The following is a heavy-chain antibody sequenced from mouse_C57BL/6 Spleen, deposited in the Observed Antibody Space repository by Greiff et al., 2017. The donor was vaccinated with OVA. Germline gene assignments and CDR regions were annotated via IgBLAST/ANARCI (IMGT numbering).Heavy chain of an antibody. CDR2: IHPNSGST. Sequence: QVQLQQPGAELVKPGASVKLSCKASGYTFTSYWMPWVKQRPGQGLEWIGMIHPNSGSTNYNEKFKSKATLTVDKSSSTAYMQLSSLTSEDSAVYYCARPRYYYGSSFYYAMDYWGQGTSVTVSS. CDR1: GYTFTSYW. D-gene: IGHD1-1*01. V-gene: IGHV1-64*01. J-gene: IGHJ4*01. CDR3: ARPRYYYGSSFYYAMDY.